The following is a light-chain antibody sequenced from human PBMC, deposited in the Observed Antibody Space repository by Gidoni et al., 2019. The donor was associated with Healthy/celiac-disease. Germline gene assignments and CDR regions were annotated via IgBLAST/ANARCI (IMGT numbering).Light chain of an antibody. CDR3: QQYDNRLSPRT. CDR1: QDISNY. V-gene: IGKV1-33*01. J-gene: IGKJ4*01. CDR2: DAS. Sequence: DIQMTQSPSSLSASVGDRVTITCQASQDISNYLHWYQQKPGKAPKLLIYDASNLETRVPSRFSGSGSWTDFTFTISSLQPEDIATYYCQQYDNRLSPRTFGGGTKVEIK.